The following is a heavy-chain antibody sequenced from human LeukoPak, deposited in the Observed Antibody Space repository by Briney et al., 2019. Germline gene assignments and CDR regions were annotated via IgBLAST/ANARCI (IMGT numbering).Heavy chain of an antibody. CDR1: GYTFTGYY. CDR2: INPNSGGT. J-gene: IGHJ4*02. CDR3: ARDPDGATSLEY. Sequence: ASVKVSCKASGYTFTGYYMHWVRQAPGQGLEWMGWINPNSGGTNYAQKFQGRVTMTRDTSISTAYMELSRLRSDDTAVYYCARDPDGATSLEYWGQGTLVTVSS. D-gene: IGHD1-26*01. V-gene: IGHV1-2*02.